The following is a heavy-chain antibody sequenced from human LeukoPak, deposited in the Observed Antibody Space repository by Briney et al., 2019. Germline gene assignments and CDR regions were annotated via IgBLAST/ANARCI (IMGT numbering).Heavy chain of an antibody. V-gene: IGHV4-34*01. Sequence: PSETLSLTCTVSGGSISSYYWSWIRQPPGKGLEWIGEINHSGSTNYNPSLKSRVTVSVDTSKNQFSLKLSSVTAADTAVYYCARVLGYSYGGYYFDYWGQGTLVTVSS. J-gene: IGHJ4*02. CDR2: INHSGST. CDR3: ARVLGYSYGGYYFDY. CDR1: GGSISSYY. D-gene: IGHD5-18*01.